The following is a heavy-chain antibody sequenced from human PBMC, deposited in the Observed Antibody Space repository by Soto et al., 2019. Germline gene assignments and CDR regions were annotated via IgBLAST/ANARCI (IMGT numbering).Heavy chain of an antibody. CDR1: GGTFSTYA. D-gene: IGHD3-22*01. Sequence: GASVKVSCKASGGTFSTYAINWVRQAPGQGLEWMGGIIPIFGTANYAQKFQGRVTITADKSTSTAYMELSSLRSEDTAVYYCARDPLEYYDSSGYYDYYGMDVWGQGTTVTVSS. CDR3: ARDPLEYYDSSGYYDYYGMDV. V-gene: IGHV1-69*06. CDR2: IIPIFGTA. J-gene: IGHJ6*02.